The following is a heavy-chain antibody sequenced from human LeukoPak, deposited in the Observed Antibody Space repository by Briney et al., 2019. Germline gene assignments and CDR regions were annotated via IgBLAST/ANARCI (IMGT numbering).Heavy chain of an antibody. D-gene: IGHD2-2*02. CDR1: GYTFTGYY. J-gene: IGHJ5*02. V-gene: IGHV1-2*02. Sequence: ASVKVSCKASGYTFTGYYMHWVRQAPGQGLVWMGWINPNSGGTNYAQKFQGRVTMTRDTSISTAYMELSGLRSDDTAVYYCARGFRLSAIEDWFDPWGQGTLVTVSS. CDR2: INPNSGGT. CDR3: ARGFRLSAIEDWFDP.